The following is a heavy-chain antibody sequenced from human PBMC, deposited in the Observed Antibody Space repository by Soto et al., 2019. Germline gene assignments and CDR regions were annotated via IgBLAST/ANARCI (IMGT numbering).Heavy chain of an antibody. Sequence: EVQLVESGGGLVQPGGSLRLSCAASGFNLGSYWMHWVRQAPGKGLVWVSRINAYGTTINYAESVEGRFTIARDDAKSEVYLQMNSLRADETAVYYCARGGLERFDYWGQGALVTVSS. CDR3: ARGGLERFDY. D-gene: IGHD1-1*01. J-gene: IGHJ4*02. CDR2: INAYGTTI. CDR1: GFNLGSYW. V-gene: IGHV3-74*01.